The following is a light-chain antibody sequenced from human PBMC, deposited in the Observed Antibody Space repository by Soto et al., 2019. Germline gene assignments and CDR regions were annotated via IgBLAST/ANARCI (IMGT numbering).Light chain of an antibody. V-gene: IGLV2-14*01. J-gene: IGLJ3*02. CDR1: SSDVGGYSF. Sequence: QSALTQPASVSGSPGQSITISCTGTSSDVGGYSFVSWYQQHPGKATKLMIYEVFNRPSGVSTRFSGSKSANTASLTISGLQPEDEADYYCSSYAASRTWVFGGGTKLTVL. CDR2: EVF. CDR3: SSYAASRTWV.